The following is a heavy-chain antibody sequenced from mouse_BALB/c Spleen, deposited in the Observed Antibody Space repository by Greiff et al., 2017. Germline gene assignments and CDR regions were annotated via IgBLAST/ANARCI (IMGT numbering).Heavy chain of an antibody. CDR1: GFTFSSYG. CDR2: ISSGGSYT. J-gene: IGHJ4*01. D-gene: IGHD1-1*01. Sequence: EVKVVESGGDLVKPGGSLKLSCAASGFTFSSYGMSWVRQTPDKRLEWVATISSGGSYTYYPDSVKGRFTISRDNAKNTLYLQMSSLKSEDTAMYYCARQVITTVVATEVMDYWGQGTSVTVSS. V-gene: IGHV5-6*01. CDR3: ARQVITTVVATEVMDY.